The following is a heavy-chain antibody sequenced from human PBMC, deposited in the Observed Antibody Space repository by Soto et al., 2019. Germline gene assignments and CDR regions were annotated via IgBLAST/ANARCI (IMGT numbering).Heavy chain of an antibody. CDR2: IKTDGSII. V-gene: IGHV3-74*01. CDR1: GFSFSNYW. D-gene: IGHD1-26*01. J-gene: IGHJ2*01. CDR3: ARVGQGAWHFDL. Sequence: EVQLVESGGGLVQPGGSLRLSCAASGFSFSNYWMHWVRQAPGKGLVWVSRIKTDGSIINYADSVKGRFTVSRDNAENTLYLQMNSLRAEDTAVYYCARVGQGAWHFDLWGRGTLVTVSS.